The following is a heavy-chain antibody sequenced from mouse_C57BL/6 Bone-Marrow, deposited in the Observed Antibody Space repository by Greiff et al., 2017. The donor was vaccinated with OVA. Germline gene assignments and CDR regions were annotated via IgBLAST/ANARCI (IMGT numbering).Heavy chain of an antibody. D-gene: IGHD2-3*01. J-gene: IGHJ3*01. CDR3: TRDPYDSYYFAWFAY. Sequence: EVMLVEPGEGLVKPGGSLKLSCAASGFTFSSYAMSWVRQTPEQRLEWVAYISSGGDYIYYADTVKGRFTISRDNARNTLYLKMSSLKSEDTAMYYCTRDPYDSYYFAWFAYWGQGTLVTVSA. V-gene: IGHV5-9-1*02. CDR2: ISSGGDYI. CDR1: GFTFSSYA.